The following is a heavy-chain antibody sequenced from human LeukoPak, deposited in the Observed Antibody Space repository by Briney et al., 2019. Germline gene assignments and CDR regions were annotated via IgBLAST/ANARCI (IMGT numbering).Heavy chain of an antibody. V-gene: IGHV1-2*02. CDR3: ARDSSGYLSFDY. D-gene: IGHD6-19*01. J-gene: IGHJ4*02. Sequence: ASVKVSCKASGYTFTGYYMHWVRQAPGQGLEWMGLINPNSGGTNYAQKFQGRVTMTRDTSISTPYMELSRLRSDDTAVYYCARDSSGYLSFDYWGQGTLVTVSS. CDR2: INPNSGGT. CDR1: GYTFTGYY.